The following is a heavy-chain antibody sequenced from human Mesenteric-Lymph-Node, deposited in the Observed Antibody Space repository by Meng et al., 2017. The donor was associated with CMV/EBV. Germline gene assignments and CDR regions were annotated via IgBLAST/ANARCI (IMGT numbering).Heavy chain of an antibody. CDR3: ASTNWKWEVDY. CDR1: GFTFSSYG. J-gene: IGHJ4*02. CDR2: ISDSSYFI. Sequence: GGSLRLSCAASGFTFSSYGMHWVRQAPGKGLEWVSSISDSSYFIYYAESVKGRFTISRDNAKNSLSLQMNSLRAEDTAVYYCASTNWKWEVDYWGQGTLVTVSS. D-gene: IGHD1-20*01. V-gene: IGHV3-21*04.